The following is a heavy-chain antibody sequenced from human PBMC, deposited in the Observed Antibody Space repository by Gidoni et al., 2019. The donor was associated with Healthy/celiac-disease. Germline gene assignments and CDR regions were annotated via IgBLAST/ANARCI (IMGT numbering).Heavy chain of an antibody. Sequence: QVQLVEPGGGVVQPGMALRLTCAAPGFTFSSYGMHWVRQAPGKGLEWVAVISYDGSNKYYADSVKGRFTISRDNSKNTLYLQMNSLRAEDTAVYYCAKNRYSYGYFDYWGQGTLVTVSS. J-gene: IGHJ4*02. D-gene: IGHD5-18*01. CDR1: GFTFSSYG. V-gene: IGHV3-30*18. CDR3: AKNRYSYGYFDY. CDR2: ISYDGSNK.